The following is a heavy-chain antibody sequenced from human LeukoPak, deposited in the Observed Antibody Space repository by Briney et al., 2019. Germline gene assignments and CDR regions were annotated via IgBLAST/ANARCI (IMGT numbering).Heavy chain of an antibody. CDR3: ARSEGGYIYAYSDY. CDR2: IYPGDSDT. Sequence: GESLRISCKGSGYSFNTYWISWVRQMPGKGLEWMGIIYPGDSDTRYSPSFQGQVTISADKSISTAYLQWSSLKASDTAMYYCARSEGGYIYAYSDYWGQGTLVTVSS. V-gene: IGHV5-51*01. D-gene: IGHD5-18*01. CDR1: GYSFNTYW. J-gene: IGHJ4*02.